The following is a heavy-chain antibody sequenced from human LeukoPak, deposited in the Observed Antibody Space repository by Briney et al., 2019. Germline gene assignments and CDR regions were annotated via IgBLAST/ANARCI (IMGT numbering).Heavy chain of an antibody. D-gene: IGHD6-13*01. CDR2: IYYSGST. CDR1: GGSVSSGSYY. V-gene: IGHV4-61*01. Sequence: EPSETLSLTCTVSGGSVSSGSYYWSWIRQPPGKGLEWIGYIYYSGSTSHNPSLKSRVTISVDTSKNQFSLKLSSVTAADTAVYYCARLEAAATYYFDYWGQGTLVTVSS. J-gene: IGHJ4*02. CDR3: ARLEAAATYYFDY.